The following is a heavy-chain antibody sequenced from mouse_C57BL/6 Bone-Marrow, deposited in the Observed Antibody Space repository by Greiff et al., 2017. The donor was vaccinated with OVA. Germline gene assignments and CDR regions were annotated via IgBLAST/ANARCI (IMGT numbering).Heavy chain of an antibody. D-gene: IGHD2-3*01. CDR1: GYSFTSYY. J-gene: IGHJ3*01. V-gene: IGHV1-66*01. CDR3: AREDGYYVLWFAY. Sequence: QVQLKESGPELVKPGASVKISCKASGYSFTSYYIHWVKQRPGQGLEWIGRIYPGSGNTKYNEKFKGKATLTADTSSSTAYMQLSSLTSEDSAVYYCAREDGYYVLWFAYWGQGTLVTVSA. CDR2: IYPGSGNT.